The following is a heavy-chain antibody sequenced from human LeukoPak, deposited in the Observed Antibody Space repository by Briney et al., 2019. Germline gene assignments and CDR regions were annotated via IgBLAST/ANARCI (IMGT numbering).Heavy chain of an antibody. CDR1: GGPISSGAPN. J-gene: IGHJ4*02. CDR2: IYYSGNT. D-gene: IGHD1-14*01. Sequence: SETLSLTCTVSGGPISSGAPNWTGIPQPPGKALEWIGYIYYSGNTYYNPSLKSRVTISVDTSRNQFSLKLNSMTAADTAVYYCASWYRALDYWGQGTLVTVSS. V-gene: IGHV4-31*03. CDR3: ASWYRALDY.